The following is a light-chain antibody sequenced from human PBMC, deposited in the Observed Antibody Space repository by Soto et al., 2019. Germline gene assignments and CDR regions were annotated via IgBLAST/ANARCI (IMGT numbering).Light chain of an antibody. J-gene: IGLJ2*01. CDR1: SSNIGAGYD. CDR2: GNS. Sequence: QSVLTQPPSVSGAPGQRVTISCTGSSSNIGAGYDVHWYQQLPGTAPKLLIYGNSNRPSGVPVRFSGSTSGSSASLVITGLRGEDEADYHCQSYDSSLTNAVFGGGTKLTVL. V-gene: IGLV1-40*01. CDR3: QSYDSSLTNAV.